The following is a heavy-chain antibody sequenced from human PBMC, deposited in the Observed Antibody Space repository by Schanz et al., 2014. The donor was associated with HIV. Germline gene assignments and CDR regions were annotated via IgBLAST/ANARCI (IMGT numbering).Heavy chain of an antibody. Sequence: QVQLVQSGAEVRKPGSSVKVSCKASGGTFTSYGISWVRQAPGQGLEWMGMIKTSGGTTTYDQKFQGRVPLTRDTTATTVYMELSSLKSDDTAMYYCARTHYSVVSSRAMDVWGQGTTVTVSS. CDR1: GGTFTSYG. J-gene: IGHJ6*02. CDR2: IKTSGGTT. V-gene: IGHV1-46*01. D-gene: IGHD2-15*01. CDR3: ARTHYSVVSSRAMDV.